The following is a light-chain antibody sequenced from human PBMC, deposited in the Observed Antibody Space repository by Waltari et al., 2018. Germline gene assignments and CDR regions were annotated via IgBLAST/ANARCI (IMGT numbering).Light chain of an antibody. V-gene: IGLV2-14*03. Sequence: QSALTQPASVSGSPGQSITISCTGTSRSVGAYTYIPWYQQPPGKVPKVMIFDVSNRPSGVSNRFSGSKSGNTASLTISGLQAEDEADYYCTSYTSRNTLVFGSGTKVTVL. J-gene: IGLJ1*01. CDR2: DVS. CDR3: TSYTSRNTLV. CDR1: SRSVGAYTY.